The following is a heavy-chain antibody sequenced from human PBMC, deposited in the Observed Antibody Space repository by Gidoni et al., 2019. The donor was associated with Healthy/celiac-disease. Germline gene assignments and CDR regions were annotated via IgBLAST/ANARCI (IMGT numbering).Heavy chain of an antibody. D-gene: IGHD4-4*01. Sequence: EVQLLESGGGLVQPGGSLRLYCAASGFTFSSSAMSWVRQVPGKWREWVSAISGSGGSTYDADSVKGRFTISRDNSKNTLYLQMNSLRAEDTAVYYCAKGAHDYSNYARTMYYYGMDVWGQGTTVTVSS. J-gene: IGHJ6*02. CDR2: ISGSGGST. CDR3: AKGAHDYSNYARTMYYYGMDV. V-gene: IGHV3-23*01. CDR1: GFTFSSSA.